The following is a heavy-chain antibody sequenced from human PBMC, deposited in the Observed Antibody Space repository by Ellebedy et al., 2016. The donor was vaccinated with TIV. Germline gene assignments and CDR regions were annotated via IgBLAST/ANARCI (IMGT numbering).Heavy chain of an antibody. Sequence: ASVKVSXXVSGYTLTELSMHWVRQAPGKGLEWMGGFDPEDGETIYAQKFQGRVTMTEDTSTDTAYMELSSLRSEDTAVYYCARDDCSSTSCYVVDYWGQGTLVTVSS. V-gene: IGHV1-24*01. CDR2: FDPEDGET. J-gene: IGHJ4*02. D-gene: IGHD2-2*01. CDR3: ARDDCSSTSCYVVDY. CDR1: GYTLTELS.